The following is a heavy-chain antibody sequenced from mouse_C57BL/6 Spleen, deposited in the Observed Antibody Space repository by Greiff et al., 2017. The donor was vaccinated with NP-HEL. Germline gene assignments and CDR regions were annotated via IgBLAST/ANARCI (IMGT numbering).Heavy chain of an antibody. CDR3: ARSGNYGDMDY. Sequence: EVKVVESGGGLVKPGGSLKLSCAASGFTFSDYGMHWVRQAPEKGLEWVAYISSGSSTIYYADTVKGRFTISRDNAKNTLFLQMTSLRSEDTAMYYCARSGNYGDMDYWGQGTSVTVSS. CDR2: ISSGSSTI. J-gene: IGHJ4*01. V-gene: IGHV5-17*01. CDR1: GFTFSDYG. D-gene: IGHD2-1*01.